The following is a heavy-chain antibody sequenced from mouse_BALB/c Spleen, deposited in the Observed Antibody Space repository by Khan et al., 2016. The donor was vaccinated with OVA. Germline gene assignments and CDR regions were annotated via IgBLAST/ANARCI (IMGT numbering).Heavy chain of an antibody. CDR3: ARSYDDDGAWFVD. J-gene: IGHJ3*01. Sequence: VQLLESGPELVKPGASVKMSCKASGYKFTDYVISWVKQRTRQGLEWIGDIYPGSGTTHYNERFEDKATLTADKSSNTAYMQFRSLTSEDSAVYLCARSYDDDGAWFVDWGQGTLVTVSA. D-gene: IGHD2-4*01. V-gene: IGHV1-81*01. CDR1: GYKFTDYV. CDR2: IYPGSGTT.